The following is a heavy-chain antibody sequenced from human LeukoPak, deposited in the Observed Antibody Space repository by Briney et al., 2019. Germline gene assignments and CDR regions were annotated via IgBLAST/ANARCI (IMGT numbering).Heavy chain of an antibody. CDR1: GGTFSSYA. Sequence: SVKVSCKASGGTFSSYAISWVRQSPGQGLEWMGRIIPILGIANYAQKFQGRVTITADKSTSTAYMELSSLRSEDTAVYYCARVGEQQLFDYWGQGTLVTVSS. D-gene: IGHD6-13*01. CDR3: ARVGEQQLFDY. V-gene: IGHV1-69*04. CDR2: IIPILGIA. J-gene: IGHJ4*02.